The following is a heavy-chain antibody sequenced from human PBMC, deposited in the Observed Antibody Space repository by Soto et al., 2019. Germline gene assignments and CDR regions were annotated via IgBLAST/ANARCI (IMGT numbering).Heavy chain of an antibody. J-gene: IGHJ4*02. V-gene: IGHV1-69*01. CDR2: IIPIFGTP. D-gene: IGHD3-10*01. CDR3: ARDRDDYGSGNYYNRIDF. Sequence: QVQLVQSGAEVKKPGSSVKVSCKASGGIFSTYAISWLRQAPGQGLEWMGGIIPIFGTPNYAQRFQGRGTITAGESTSTAYMELSRLRSEDTAVYYCARDRDDYGSGNYYNRIDFWGQGTLVTVSS. CDR1: GGIFSTYA.